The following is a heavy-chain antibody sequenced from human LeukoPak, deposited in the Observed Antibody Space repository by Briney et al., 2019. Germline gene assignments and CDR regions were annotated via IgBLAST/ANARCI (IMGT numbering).Heavy chain of an antibody. V-gene: IGHV4-34*01. Sequence: SETLSLTCAVYGGSFSGYYWSWIRQPPGKGLEWIGEINHSGSTNYNPSLKSRVTISVDTSKNQFSLKLSSVTAADTVVYYCARQHFQPNYDFWSGYYYYFDYWGQGTLVTVSS. J-gene: IGHJ4*02. CDR3: ARQHFQPNYDFWSGYYYYFDY. CDR1: GGSFSGYY. D-gene: IGHD3-3*01. CDR2: INHSGST.